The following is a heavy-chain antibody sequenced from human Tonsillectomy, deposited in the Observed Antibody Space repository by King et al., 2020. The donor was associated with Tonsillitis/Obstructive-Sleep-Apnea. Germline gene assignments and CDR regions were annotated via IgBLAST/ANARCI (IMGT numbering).Heavy chain of an antibody. CDR2: ISSSSSTI. Sequence: VQLVESGGGLVQPGGSLRLSCAASGFTFSSYSMNWVRQAPGKGLEWVSYISSSSSTIYYADSLKGRFTISRDNAKNSLYLQMNSLRDEDTAVYYCARDGIEYYYGSASFDPWGQGTLVTVSS. CDR3: ARDGIEYYYGSASFDP. V-gene: IGHV3-48*02. CDR1: GFTFSSYS. J-gene: IGHJ5*02. D-gene: IGHD3-10*01.